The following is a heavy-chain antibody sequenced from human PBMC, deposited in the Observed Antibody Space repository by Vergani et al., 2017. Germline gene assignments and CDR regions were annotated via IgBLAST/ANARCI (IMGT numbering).Heavy chain of an antibody. CDR1: GFTVISNY. J-gene: IGHJ3*02. V-gene: IGHV3-66*02. Sequence: EVQLVESGGGLVQPGGSLRLSGAASGFTVISNYMSWVRQAPGKGLEWVSVIYSGGSTYYADSVKGRFTISRDNSKNTLYLQMNSLRAEDTAVYYCARDSLLDAFDIWGQGTMVTVSS. CDR3: ARDSLLDAFDI. CDR2: IYSGGST. D-gene: IGHD3-22*01.